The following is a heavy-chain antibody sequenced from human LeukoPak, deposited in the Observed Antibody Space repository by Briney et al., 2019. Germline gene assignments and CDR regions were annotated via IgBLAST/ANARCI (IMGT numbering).Heavy chain of an antibody. CDR2: INAGNGNT. D-gene: IGHD6-19*01. CDR3: AKRGDRSGWSYYFDY. CDR1: GYTFTSYA. Sequence: ASVKVSCKASGYTFTSYAMHWVRQAPGQRLEWMGWINAGNGNTKYSQKFQGRVTITRDTSASTAYMELSSLRSEDTAVYFCAKRGDRSGWSYYFDYWGQGTLVTVSS. J-gene: IGHJ4*02. V-gene: IGHV1-3*01.